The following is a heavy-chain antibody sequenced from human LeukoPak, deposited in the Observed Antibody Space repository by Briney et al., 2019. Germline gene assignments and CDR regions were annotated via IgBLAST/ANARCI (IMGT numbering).Heavy chain of an antibody. V-gene: IGHV4-59*01. CDR2: IYHSGST. CDR1: GGSISSYY. J-gene: IGHJ3*02. CDR3: ARGRKTWIQPKWGAFDI. Sequence: ASETLSLTCTVSGGSISSYYWSWIRQPPGKGLEWIGYIYHSGSTNYNPPLKSRVTISVDTSKNQFSLKLSSVTAADTAVYYCARGRKTWIQPKWGAFDIWGQGTMVTVSS. D-gene: IGHD5-18*01.